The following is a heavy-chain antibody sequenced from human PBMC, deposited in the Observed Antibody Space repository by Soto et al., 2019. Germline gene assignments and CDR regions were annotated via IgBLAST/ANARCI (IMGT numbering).Heavy chain of an antibody. CDR1: GYTFTSDG. Sequence: ASVKFSCKASGYTFTSDGISWVRQAPGKGLEWMGCFDPEDGETIYAQKFQGRVTMTEDTSTDTAYMELSSLRSEDTAVYYCATYPRSDYYDSSGYLHNYWGQGTLVTVSS. CDR2: FDPEDGET. CDR3: ATYPRSDYYDSSGYLHNY. V-gene: IGHV1-24*01. J-gene: IGHJ4*02. D-gene: IGHD3-22*01.